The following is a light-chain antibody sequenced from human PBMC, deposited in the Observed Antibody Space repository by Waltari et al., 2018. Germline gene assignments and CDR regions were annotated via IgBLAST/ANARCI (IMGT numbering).Light chain of an antibody. V-gene: IGKV3-11*01. CDR3: QQRTSWPRLT. J-gene: IGKJ4*01. CDR2: DAS. CDR1: QRVSSY. Sequence: EIVLTQSPATLSLSPGERATLSCRASQRVSSYLAWYQQKPGQAPRLRIYDASNRATGIPARFSGSGSGTDFTLTISSLEPEDFAVYYCQQRTSWPRLTFGGGTKVEIK.